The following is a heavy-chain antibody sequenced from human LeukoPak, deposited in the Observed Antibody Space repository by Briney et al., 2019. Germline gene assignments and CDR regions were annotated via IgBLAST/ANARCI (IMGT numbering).Heavy chain of an antibody. CDR1: GFTFSSYA. CDR3: AKDYYDILTGSTFAEYFQH. CDR2: ISGSGGST. V-gene: IGHV3-23*01. Sequence: GGSLRLSCAASGFTFSSYAMSWVRQAPGKGLEWVSAISGSGGSTYYADSVKGRFTISRDNSKNTLYLQMSSLRAEDTAVYYCAKDYYDILTGSTFAEYFQHWGQGTLVTVSS. D-gene: IGHD3-9*01. J-gene: IGHJ1*01.